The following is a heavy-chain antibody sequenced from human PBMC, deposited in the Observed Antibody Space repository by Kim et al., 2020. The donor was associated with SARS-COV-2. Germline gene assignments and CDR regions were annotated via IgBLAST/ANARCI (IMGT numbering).Heavy chain of an antibody. Sequence: KFYADSVKGRFPISSDNSKNTLYLQMTSLRAEDTAVYYCARGGYDYGEDYWGQGTLVTVSS. J-gene: IGHJ4*02. CDR2: K. CDR3: ARGGYDYGEDY. D-gene: IGHD5-12*01. V-gene: IGHV3-30*01.